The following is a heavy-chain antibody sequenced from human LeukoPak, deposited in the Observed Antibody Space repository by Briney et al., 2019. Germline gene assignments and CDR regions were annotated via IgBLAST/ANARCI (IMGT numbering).Heavy chain of an antibody. J-gene: IGHJ3*02. Sequence: GGSLRLSCAASGFTFSSYSMNWVRQAPGKGLEWVSSISSGSSYIYYADSVKGRFTISRDNAKNSLYLQMNSLRAEDTAVYYCASRNQYCGGDCFWAFDIWGQGTMVTVSS. CDR2: ISSGSSYI. V-gene: IGHV3-21*01. CDR1: GFTFSSYS. D-gene: IGHD2-21*02. CDR3: ASRNQYCGGDCFWAFDI.